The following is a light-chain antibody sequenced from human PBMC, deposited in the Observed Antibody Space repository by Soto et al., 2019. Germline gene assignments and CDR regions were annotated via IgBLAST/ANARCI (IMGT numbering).Light chain of an antibody. V-gene: IGLV2-14*01. CDR3: SSYTSSSTLYV. CDR2: EVS. Sequence: QSVVTQPPSVSLSPGQSITMSCSGTSSDVGGYNYVSWYQQHPGKAPKLMIYEVSNRPSGVSNRFSGSKSGNTASLTISGLQAEDEADYYCSSYTSSSTLYVFGTGTKVTVL. J-gene: IGLJ1*01. CDR1: SSDVGGYNY.